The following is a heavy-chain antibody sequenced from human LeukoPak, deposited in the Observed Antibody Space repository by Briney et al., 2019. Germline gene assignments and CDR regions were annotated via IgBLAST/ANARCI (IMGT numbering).Heavy chain of an antibody. CDR1: GFTFSSYG. CDR2: ISGSGGST. J-gene: IGHJ2*01. CDR3: AKIPSSFWSGYSSGWYFDL. V-gene: IGHV3-23*01. Sequence: GGSLRLSCAASGFTFSSYGMHWVRQAPGKGLEWVSAISGSGGSTYYADSVKGRFTISRDNSKNTLYLQMNSLRAEDTAVYYCAKIPSSFWSGYSSGWYFDLWGRGTLVTVSS. D-gene: IGHD3-3*01.